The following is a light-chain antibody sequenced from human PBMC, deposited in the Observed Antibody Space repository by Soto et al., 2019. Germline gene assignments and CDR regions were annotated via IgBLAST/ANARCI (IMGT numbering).Light chain of an antibody. CDR3: QQYGSSPEWT. J-gene: IGKJ1*01. CDR1: QSVSSY. V-gene: IGKV3-20*01. CDR2: AAS. Sequence: EIVMTHSPSTLSVSPWERATLSFRSSQSVSSYLAWYQQKPGQAPRLLIYAASSRATGIPDRFSGSGSGTDFTLTISRLEPEDFAVYYCQQYGSSPEWTFGQGTKVDIK.